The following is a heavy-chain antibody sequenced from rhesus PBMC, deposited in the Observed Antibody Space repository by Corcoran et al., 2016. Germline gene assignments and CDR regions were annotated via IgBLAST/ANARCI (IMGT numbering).Heavy chain of an antibody. CDR1: GASLSGRYG. CDR2: IYSRSGNP. D-gene: IGHD5-12*01. CDR3: ARVDTATVPFDY. Sequence: QVQLQESGPGLLKPSETLSLTCAVSGASLSGRYGGGWIRRPPGKGLEWIGSIYSRSGNPSYNPSLKSRVTISTDTSKNQFSLKLSSVTTADTAVYYCARVDTATVPFDYWGQGVLVTVSS. J-gene: IGHJ4*01. V-gene: IGHV4S7*01.